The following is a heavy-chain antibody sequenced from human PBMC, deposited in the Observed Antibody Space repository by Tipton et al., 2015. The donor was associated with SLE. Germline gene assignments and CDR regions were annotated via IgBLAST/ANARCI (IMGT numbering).Heavy chain of an antibody. J-gene: IGHJ5*02. Sequence: SLTCAVYGGSFSGYYWSWIRQPPGKGLEWIGEINHSGSTNYNPSLKSRVTISVDTSKNQFSLKLSSVTAADTAVYYCARGVIVVVPATKKTYWFDPWGQGTLVTVSS. CDR3: ARGVIVVVPATKKTYWFDP. CDR1: GGSFSGYY. D-gene: IGHD2-2*01. CDR2: INHSGST. V-gene: IGHV4-34*01.